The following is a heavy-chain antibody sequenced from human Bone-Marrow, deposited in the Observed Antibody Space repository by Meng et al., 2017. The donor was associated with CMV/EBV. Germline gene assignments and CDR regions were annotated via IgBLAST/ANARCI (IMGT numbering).Heavy chain of an antibody. CDR2: IRYDGSNK. D-gene: IGHD2-8*01. CDR1: GFTFSSHG. V-gene: IGHV3-30*02. CDR3: ARGRVYSA. J-gene: IGHJ5*02. Sequence: GESLKITCAASGFTFSSHGMHWVRQAPGKGLEWVAFIRYDGSNKYYADSVKGRFTISRDNAKNSLYLQMNSLRAEDKTVYYCARGRVYSAWGQGTLVTVSS.